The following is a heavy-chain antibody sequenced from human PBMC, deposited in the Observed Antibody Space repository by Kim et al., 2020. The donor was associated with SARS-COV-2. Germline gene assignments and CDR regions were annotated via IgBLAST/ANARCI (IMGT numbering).Heavy chain of an antibody. CDR3: ARLWGAIAVAGTRFDY. V-gene: IGHV5-10-1*01. D-gene: IGHD6-19*01. Sequence: GESLKISCKGSGYSFTSYWISWVRQMPGKGLEWMGRIDPSDSYTNYSPSFQGHVTISADKSISTAYLQWSSLKASDTAMYYCARLWGAIAVAGTRFDYWGQGTLVTVSS. CDR2: IDPSDSYT. J-gene: IGHJ4*02. CDR1: GYSFTSYW.